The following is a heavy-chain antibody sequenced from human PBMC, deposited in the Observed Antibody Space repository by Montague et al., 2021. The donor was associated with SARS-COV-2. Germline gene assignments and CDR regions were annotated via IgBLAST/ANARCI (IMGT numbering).Heavy chain of an antibody. CDR3: ARVGRQQLVRLSGMDV. D-gene: IGHD6-13*01. J-gene: IGHJ6*02. CDR1: GGSISSSSYY. Sequence: SETLSLTCTVSGGSISSSSYYWGWIRQPPGEGLEWIGSIYYSGSTYYNPSLKSRVTISVDTSKNQFPLKLSSVTAADTAVYYCARVGRQQLVRLSGMDVWGQGTTVTVSS. CDR2: IYYSGST. V-gene: IGHV4-39*06.